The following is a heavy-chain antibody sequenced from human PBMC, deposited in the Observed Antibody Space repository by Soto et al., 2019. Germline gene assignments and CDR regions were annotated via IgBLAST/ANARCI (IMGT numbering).Heavy chain of an antibody. V-gene: IGHV1-58*01. Sequence: QMQLVQSGPEVKKPGTSVKVSCKASGFTFTSSTVQWVRQARGQRLEWVGWIVVGSGSTNYAQKFQERVTITRDMSTSTAYMELSSLRSEDTAVSHCAAADSSVYYAGPLGDWGQGTLVTVSS. CDR2: IVVGSGST. J-gene: IGHJ4*02. D-gene: IGHD3-22*01. CDR3: AAADSSVYYAGPLGD. CDR1: GFTFTSST.